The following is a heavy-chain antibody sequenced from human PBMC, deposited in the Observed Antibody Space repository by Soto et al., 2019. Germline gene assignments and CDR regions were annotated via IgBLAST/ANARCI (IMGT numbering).Heavy chain of an antibody. Sequence: ASVKVCCKASVYTITSYGISWVRQDPGQGLEWVGWISAYNGNTNYAQKLQGRVTMTTDTSTSTAYMELRSLRSDDTAVYYCARDRVGATTGGTFDYWGQGTLVTVSS. CDR2: ISAYNGNT. J-gene: IGHJ4*02. V-gene: IGHV1-18*01. CDR1: VYTITSYG. CDR3: ARDRVGATTGGTFDY. D-gene: IGHD1-26*01.